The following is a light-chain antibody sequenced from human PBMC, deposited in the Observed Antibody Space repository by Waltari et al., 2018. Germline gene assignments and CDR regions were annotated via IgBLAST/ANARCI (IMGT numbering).Light chain of an antibody. J-gene: IGLJ3*02. Sequence: QSVLTQPPSVSAAPGQKVTISCSGSSSNIGNHYVSCYQQLPGTAPKLLIYENNKRPSGIPDRFAGSKSGTSATLGITGLQTGDEADYYCGTWDSSLSVVFGGGTKLTVL. CDR1: SSNIGNHY. V-gene: IGLV1-51*02. CDR3: GTWDSSLSVV. CDR2: ENN.